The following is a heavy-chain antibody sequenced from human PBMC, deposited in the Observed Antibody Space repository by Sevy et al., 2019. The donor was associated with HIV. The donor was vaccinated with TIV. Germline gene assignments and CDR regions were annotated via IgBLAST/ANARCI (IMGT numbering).Heavy chain of an antibody. V-gene: IGHV5-51*01. CDR1: GYSFTSHW. CDR3: ATSRSGYFDSSGYYIY. J-gene: IGHJ4*02. CDR2: IYPDDSDT. D-gene: IGHD3-22*01. Sequence: GESLKISCEGSGYSFTSHWIGWVRHMPGKGLEWMGIIYPDDSDTRYSPSFQGQVTFSADKSISTAYLHWSSLKASDTAMYYCATSRSGYFDSSGYYIYWGQGTLVTVSS.